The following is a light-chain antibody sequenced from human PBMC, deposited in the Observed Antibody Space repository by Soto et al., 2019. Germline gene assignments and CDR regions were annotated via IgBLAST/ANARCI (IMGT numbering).Light chain of an antibody. V-gene: IGLV4-69*01. CDR3: QTWGIAFHV. Sequence: QPVLTQSPSASASLGASVKLTCTLSSGHSTYAIAWHEQQPEKGLRYLMKVKSDGSHYKGDGIPDRFSGSSSGAERYLTISSLQSEDEAEYFCQTWGIAFHVFGGGTQLTVL. J-gene: IGLJ3*02. CDR2: VKSDGSH. CDR1: SGHSTYA.